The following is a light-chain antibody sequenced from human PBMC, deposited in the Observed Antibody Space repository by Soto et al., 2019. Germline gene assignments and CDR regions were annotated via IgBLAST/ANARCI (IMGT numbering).Light chain of an antibody. CDR2: AAS. V-gene: IGKV1-9*01. CDR1: QDISSF. Sequence: IQLTQSPSSLSASVGDRVTITCRASQDISSFLAWYQQKPGKAPKLLIFAASTLQSGVPSRFSGSGSVTDFTLPISSLQPEDFATYYCQQTESYPSTFGGGTKVEIK. J-gene: IGKJ4*01. CDR3: QQTESYPST.